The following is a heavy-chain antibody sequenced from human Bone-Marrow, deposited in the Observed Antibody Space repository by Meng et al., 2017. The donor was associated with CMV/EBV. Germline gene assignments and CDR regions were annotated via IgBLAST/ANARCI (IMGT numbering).Heavy chain of an antibody. CDR1: GFTFSNAW. J-gene: IGHJ4*02. Sequence: GESLKISCATSGFTFSNAWMSWVRQAPGKGLEWVGRIKRKTDGGTTDYAAPVKGRFSISRDDSRNTLYVQMNSLKTEDTAVYYCTTDYGDRPSLFDYWGQGTLVTVSS. CDR2: IKRKTDGGTT. V-gene: IGHV3-15*01. CDR3: TTDYGDRPSLFDY. D-gene: IGHD4-17*01.